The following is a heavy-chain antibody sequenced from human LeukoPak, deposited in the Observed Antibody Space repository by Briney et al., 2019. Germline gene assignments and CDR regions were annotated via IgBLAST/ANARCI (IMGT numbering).Heavy chain of an antibody. CDR2: ISGSSSYI. Sequence: GGSLRLSCAASGFTFSGYSMNWVRQAPGKGLEWVSSISGSSSYIYYADSVKGRFTISRDNAKNSLYLQMNSLRAEDTAVYYCARSLGGIMRNAFDIWGQGTMVTVSS. CDR1: GFTFSGYS. J-gene: IGHJ3*02. CDR3: ARSLGGIMRNAFDI. V-gene: IGHV3-21*01. D-gene: IGHD3-16*01.